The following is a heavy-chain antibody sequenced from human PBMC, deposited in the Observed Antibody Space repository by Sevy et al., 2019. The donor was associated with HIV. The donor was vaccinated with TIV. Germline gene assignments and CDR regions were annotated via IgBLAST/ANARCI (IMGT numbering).Heavy chain of an antibody. CDR1: GFTFDDYA. J-gene: IGHJ5*02. Sequence: GGSLRLSCAASGFTFDDYAMHWVRQAPGKGLEWVSGISWNSGSIGYADSVKGRFTISRDNAKNSLYLQMNSLRAEDTALYYCAKDGLGLSSGTKQLYNWFDPWGQGTLVTVSS. D-gene: IGHD3-10*01. CDR3: AKDGLGLSSGTKQLYNWFDP. CDR2: ISWNSGSI. V-gene: IGHV3-9*01.